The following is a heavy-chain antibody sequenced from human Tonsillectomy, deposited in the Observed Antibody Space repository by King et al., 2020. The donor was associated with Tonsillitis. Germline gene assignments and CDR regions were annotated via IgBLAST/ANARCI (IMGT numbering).Heavy chain of an antibody. V-gene: IGHV3-48*02. J-gene: IGHJ3*01. CDR2: ISSSSTTI. Sequence: VQLVESGGGLVQPGGSLRLSCAASGFTFSSYSMNWVRQAPGKGLEWVSYISSSSTTIYYADSVKGRFTISRDNAKNSLYLQMNSLRDEDTAVYYCAVEGGVSPYDLDAFDFWGQGTMVTVSS. CDR1: GFTFSSYS. D-gene: IGHD2-8*01. CDR3: AVEGGVSPYDLDAFDF.